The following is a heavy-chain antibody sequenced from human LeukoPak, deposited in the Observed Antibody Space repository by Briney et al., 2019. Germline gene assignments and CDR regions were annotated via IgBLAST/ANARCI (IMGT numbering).Heavy chain of an antibody. CDR2: LYSGGST. CDR3: ARVGDHYHWYLDV. CDR1: GFSVSTNY. Sequence: GGSLRLSCEGSGFSVSTNYMNWVRQAPGKGLGWVSILYSGGSTYYADSVKGRFTVSRDSSKNTLYLHMNSLRAEDTAVYYCARVGDHYHWYLDVWGRGTLVTASS. D-gene: IGHD3-10*01. V-gene: IGHV3-53*01. J-gene: IGHJ2*01.